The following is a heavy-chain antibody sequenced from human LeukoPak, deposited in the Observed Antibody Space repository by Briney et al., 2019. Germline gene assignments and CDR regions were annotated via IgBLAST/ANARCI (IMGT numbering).Heavy chain of an antibody. CDR3: ARDFPTITSWYYFDY. V-gene: IGHV3-11*01. CDR2: ISLSGGTI. J-gene: IGHJ4*02. CDR1: GFNIDDYY. Sequence: GGSLRLSCAASGFNIDDYYMSWIRQAPGKGLEWVSHISLSGGTIHYADSVKGRFTVSRDNAKNSLYLQMSSLRAEDTAVYYCARDFPTITSWYYFDYWGQGALVVVSS. D-gene: IGHD2-2*01.